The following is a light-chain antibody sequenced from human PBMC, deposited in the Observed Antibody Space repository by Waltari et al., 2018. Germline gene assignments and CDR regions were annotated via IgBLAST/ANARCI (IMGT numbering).Light chain of an antibody. Sequence: QSALTQPPSASGSPGQSVTISCTGTSSDVGGYNYVPWYQQHPGKAPKVMIYDVANRPAGVPDRFSGSKSGHTASRTVSGLQADDEADYYCSSYAGSNNFRVFGGGTQLTVL. J-gene: IGLJ3*02. CDR3: SSYAGSNNFRV. CDR2: DVA. CDR1: SSDVGGYNY. V-gene: IGLV2-8*01.